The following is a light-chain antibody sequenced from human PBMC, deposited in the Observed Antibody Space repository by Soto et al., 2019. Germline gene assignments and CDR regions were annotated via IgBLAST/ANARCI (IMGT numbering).Light chain of an antibody. J-gene: IGKJ1*01. CDR1: QTITRW. CDR3: QQYNSYSWT. Sequence: DIQMTQSPSSLSASVGDRFTITCRASQTITRWIAWYQQKPGKAPKLLIYDASTLESGVPSRFSGSRSGTEFTLTISSLQPDDFATYYCQQYNSYSWTFGQGTKVDIK. CDR2: DAS. V-gene: IGKV1-5*01.